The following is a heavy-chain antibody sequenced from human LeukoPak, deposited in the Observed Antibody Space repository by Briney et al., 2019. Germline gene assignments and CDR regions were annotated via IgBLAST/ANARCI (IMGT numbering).Heavy chain of an antibody. CDR3: ARDGANWGSFYFDY. Sequence: SQTLSLTCTVSGGSISSYYWSWIRQPPGKGLEWIGYIYYSGSTNYNPSLKSRVTISVDTSKNQFSLKLSSVTAADTAVYYCARDGANWGSFYFDYWGQGTLVTVSS. V-gene: IGHV4-59*01. CDR1: GGSISSYY. J-gene: IGHJ4*02. D-gene: IGHD7-27*01. CDR2: IYYSGST.